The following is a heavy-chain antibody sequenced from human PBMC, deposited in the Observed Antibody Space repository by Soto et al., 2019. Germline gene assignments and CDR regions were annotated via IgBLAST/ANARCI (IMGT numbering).Heavy chain of an antibody. CDR2: ISGGGCST. V-gene: IGHV3-23*01. CDR3: AKAFSPQGRNYFDH. CDR1: GFPFSIYV. J-gene: IGHJ4*02. Sequence: PRGSLRLSCAASGFPFSIYVMNWVRQAPGKGLEGGSAISGGGCSTYDADSVKGRGTISRDNSKNMVFLEITSLRAEDTAVYYCAKAFSPQGRNYFDHWCQGTLVNLSS.